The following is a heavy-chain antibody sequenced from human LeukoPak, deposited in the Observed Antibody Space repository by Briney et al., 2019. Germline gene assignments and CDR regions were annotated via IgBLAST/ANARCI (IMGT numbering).Heavy chain of an antibody. CDR1: GGSITESY. V-gene: IGHV4-59*08. Sequence: SETLSLTCTVSGGSITESYWSWIRQSPGKGLEWIGHIYYSRSTNYNSSLKSRVTISVDTSKNQFSLKLSSVTAADTAVYYCARTRYYYNSRSYGAPYYFDYWGQGTLVTVSS. J-gene: IGHJ4*02. CDR3: ARTRYYYNSRSYGAPYYFDY. CDR2: IYYSRST. D-gene: IGHD3-10*01.